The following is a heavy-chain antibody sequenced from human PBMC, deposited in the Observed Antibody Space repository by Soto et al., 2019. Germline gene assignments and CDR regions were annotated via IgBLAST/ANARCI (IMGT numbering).Heavy chain of an antibody. CDR3: VRDSGANYGTFWYFDL. Sequence: QVQLVESGGGVVQPGRSLRISCAATGFSFNFYAMYWVRQAPGKGLEWVAMISNDGSSENYADSVRGRSIISRDNSKKTLLLQMNSLRPEDTATYYWVRDSGANYGTFWYFDLWGRGTLVTVSS. D-gene: IGHD5-18*01. J-gene: IGHJ2*01. CDR2: ISNDGSSE. CDR1: GFSFNFYA. V-gene: IGHV3-30-3*01.